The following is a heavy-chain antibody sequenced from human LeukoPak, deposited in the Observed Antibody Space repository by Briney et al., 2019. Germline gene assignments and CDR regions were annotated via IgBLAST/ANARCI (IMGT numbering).Heavy chain of an antibody. CDR2: IKEDRSET. CDR1: GFTLKKYW. J-gene: IGHJ4*02. V-gene: IGHV3-7*01. CDR3: ARETPRRGETRDGYR. D-gene: IGHD5-24*01. Sequence: GESPRLSCAASGFTLKKYWMNWVRQVPGKGLECLANIKEDRSETYYADSVKGRFTISRDNPKNLLFLQINSLRVEDTAVYYCARETPRRGETRDGYRWGQGTLVTVSS.